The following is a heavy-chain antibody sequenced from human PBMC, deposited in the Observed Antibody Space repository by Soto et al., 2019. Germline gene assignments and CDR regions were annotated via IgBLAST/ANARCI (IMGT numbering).Heavy chain of an antibody. CDR2: IKQDGREK. Sequence: LRLSCAASGFSFSSYWMTWVRQAPGKGLEWVANIKQDGREKYYVASVKGRFTISRDNGKNLLFLQMDSLTPDDTAVYYCAGDGVGKGVYNGGLAPWGRGT. CDR1: GFSFSSYW. J-gene: IGHJ5*02. CDR3: AGDGVGKGVYNGGLAP. V-gene: IGHV3-7*03. D-gene: IGHD3-10*01.